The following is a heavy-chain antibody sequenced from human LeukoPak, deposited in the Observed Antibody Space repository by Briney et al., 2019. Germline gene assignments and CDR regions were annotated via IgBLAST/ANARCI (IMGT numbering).Heavy chain of an antibody. D-gene: IGHD5-18*01. J-gene: IGHJ6*02. CDR1: GGSISSYY. CDR3: ARDRTFYSYGSTYYYYGMDV. Sequence: SETLSLTCTVSGGSISSYYWSWIRQPPGKGLEWIGYIYYSGSTNYNPSLKSRVTISVDTSKNQFSLKLSSVTAADTAVYYCARDRTFYSYGSTYYYYGMDVWGQGTTVTVSS. CDR2: IYYSGST. V-gene: IGHV4-59*01.